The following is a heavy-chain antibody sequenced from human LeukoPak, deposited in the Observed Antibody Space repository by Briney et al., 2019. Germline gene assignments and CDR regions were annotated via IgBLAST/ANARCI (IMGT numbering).Heavy chain of an antibody. V-gene: IGHV1-46*01. CDR2: INPSGGST. CDR3: ASDPNCSSTSCYKEGDY. Sequence: GASVKVSCKASGYIFTSYYMHWVRQAPGQGLEWMGIINPSGGSTSYAQKFQGRVTVIRDTSTSTVYMELSSLRSEDTAVYYCASDPNCSSTSCYKEGDYWGQGTLVTVSS. CDR1: GYIFTSYY. J-gene: IGHJ4*02. D-gene: IGHD2-2*02.